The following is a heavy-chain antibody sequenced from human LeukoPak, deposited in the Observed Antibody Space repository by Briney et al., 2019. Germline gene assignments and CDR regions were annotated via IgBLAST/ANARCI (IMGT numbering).Heavy chain of an antibody. CDR3: AKDNEDY. D-gene: IGHD2-8*01. J-gene: IGHJ4*02. Sequence: PGGSLRLSCAASGFTFSSYGMHWVRQAPGKGLEWVAIISYDGSNKYYADSVKGRFTISRDNSKNTLYLQMNSLRAEDTAVCYCAKDNEDYWGQGTLVTVSS. CDR1: GFTFSSYG. V-gene: IGHV3-30*18. CDR2: ISYDGSNK.